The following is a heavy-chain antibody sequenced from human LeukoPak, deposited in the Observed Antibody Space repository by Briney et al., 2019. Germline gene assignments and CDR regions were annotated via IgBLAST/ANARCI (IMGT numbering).Heavy chain of an antibody. V-gene: IGHV4-34*01. J-gene: IGHJ2*01. CDR3: ARGRLLWFGELFRRNVHWYFDL. CDR1: GGSFSGYY. CDR2: INHSGST. D-gene: IGHD3-10*01. Sequence: PSETLSLTCAVYGGSFSGYYWSWIRQPPGKGLEWIGEINHSGSTNYNPSLKSRVTISVDTSKNQFSLKLSSVTAADPAVYYCARGRLLWFGELFRRNVHWYFDLWGRGTLVTVSS.